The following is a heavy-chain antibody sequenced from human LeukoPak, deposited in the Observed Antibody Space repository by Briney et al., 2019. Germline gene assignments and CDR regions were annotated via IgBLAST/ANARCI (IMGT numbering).Heavy chain of an antibody. CDR3: ASSGGYDSADY. V-gene: IGHV1-69*05. D-gene: IGHD5-12*01. Sequence: SVKVSCKASGGTFSSYAISWVRQAPGQGLEWMGGIIPIFGTANYAQKFQGRVTMTRNTSISTAYMELSSLRSEDTAVYYCASSGGYDSADYWGQGTLVTVSS. CDR1: GGTFSSYA. J-gene: IGHJ4*02. CDR2: IIPIFGTA.